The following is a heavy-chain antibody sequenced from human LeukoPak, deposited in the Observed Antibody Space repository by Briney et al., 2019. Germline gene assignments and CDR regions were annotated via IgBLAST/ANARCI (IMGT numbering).Heavy chain of an antibody. CDR1: GFTYSSYA. J-gene: IGHJ4*02. D-gene: IGHD3-22*01. V-gene: IGHV3-23*01. CDR2: ITSSGAAT. Sequence: GGSLRLXCAASGFTYSSYAMSWVRRAPGKGLESVSSITSSGAATYYADSVKGRFTISRDNSDNTLYLQMNSLRAEDTAVYYCAKDRPNYYGSNGHYYKLNGDCWGQGTLVTVSS. CDR3: AKDRPNYYGSNGHYYKLNGDC.